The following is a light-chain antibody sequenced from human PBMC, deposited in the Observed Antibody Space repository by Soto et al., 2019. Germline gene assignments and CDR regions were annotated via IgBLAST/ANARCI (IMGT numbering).Light chain of an antibody. CDR3: QQHDKVTPA. CDR1: QSVSSGA. CDR2: GAS. V-gene: IGKV3D-7*01. J-gene: IGKJ1*01. Sequence: PGEGASLSCRASQSVSSGAFAWYRQKPGQAPGLXIYGASKRATGTPARFSGSGAGTNFSLTSSSLQSEDFAVYYCQQHDKVTPAFGQGTKVEIK.